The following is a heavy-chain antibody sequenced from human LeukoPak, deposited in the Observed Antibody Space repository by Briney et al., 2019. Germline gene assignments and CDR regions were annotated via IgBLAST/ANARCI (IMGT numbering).Heavy chain of an antibody. J-gene: IGHJ4*02. CDR3: ARVDRDYYGSGSYYNGLDY. CDR1: GYTFTGYY. Sequence: ASVKVSCKASGYTFTGYYMHWVRQAPGQGLEWMGWINPNSGGTNYAQKFQGRVTMTRDTSISTAYMELSRLRSDNTAVYYCARVDRDYYGSGSYYNGLDYWGQGTLVTVSS. CDR2: INPNSGGT. D-gene: IGHD3-10*01. V-gene: IGHV1-2*02.